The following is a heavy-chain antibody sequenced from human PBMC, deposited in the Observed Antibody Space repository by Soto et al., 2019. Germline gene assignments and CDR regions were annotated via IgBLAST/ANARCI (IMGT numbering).Heavy chain of an antibody. J-gene: IGHJ6*03. CDR2: IYYSGST. CDR3: ARGHSSSKGYYYYYMDV. V-gene: IGHV4-59*01. D-gene: IGHD6-6*01. Sequence: PSETLYLTCTVSGGTISSYYWSWIRQPPGKGLEWIGYIYYSGSTNYNPSLKSRVTISVDTSKNQFSLKLSSVTAADTAVYYCARGHSSSKGYYYYYMDVWGKGTTVTVS. CDR1: GGTISSYY.